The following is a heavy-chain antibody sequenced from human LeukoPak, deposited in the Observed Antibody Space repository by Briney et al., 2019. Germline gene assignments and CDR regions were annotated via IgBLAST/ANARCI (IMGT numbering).Heavy chain of an antibody. D-gene: IGHD2-2*01. Sequence: SGRSLGVSCTTSGFTFTNYGINWVRQAPGKGLEWVAAIWYDGSKTSYTDSVKGRFTVSRDFSKNTVYLQMNGLKAEDTAVYYCARDDCSTTSCYAYWGQGTLVTVSS. V-gene: IGHV3-33*01. CDR3: ARDDCSTTSCYAY. CDR1: GFTFTNYG. CDR2: IWYDGSKT. J-gene: IGHJ4*02.